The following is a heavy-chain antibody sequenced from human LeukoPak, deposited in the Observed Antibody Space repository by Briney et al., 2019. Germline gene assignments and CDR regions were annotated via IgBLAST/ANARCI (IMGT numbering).Heavy chain of an antibody. J-gene: IGHJ3*02. CDR3: TTFPPRINHIAVAGTSGMDAFGT. V-gene: IGHV3-21*01. CDR2: ISSRSSYI. D-gene: IGHD6-19*01. CDR1: EFTFSSYS. Sequence: GGSLTLACAASEFTFSSYSMNWVRQAPGKGLEWVSSISSRSSYIYYADSVKGRFTISRANAQKSLYLQMNSLRAEDTAVYYCTTFPPRINHIAVAGTSGMDAFGTWGQGKMVTVSS.